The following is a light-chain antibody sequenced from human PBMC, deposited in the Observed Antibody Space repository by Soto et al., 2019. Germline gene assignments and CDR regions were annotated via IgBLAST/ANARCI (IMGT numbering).Light chain of an antibody. CDR1: QSISSY. V-gene: IGKV1-39*01. Sequence: DIQMTQSPSSLSASVGDRVTITCRASQSISSYLNWYQQKPGKAPKLLIYAASSLQSGVPSRFTGSGSGTDFTLIISSLQPEDFASYYCQQNYSTPPWTFGQGTKVEIK. CDR3: QQNYSTPPWT. CDR2: AAS. J-gene: IGKJ1*01.